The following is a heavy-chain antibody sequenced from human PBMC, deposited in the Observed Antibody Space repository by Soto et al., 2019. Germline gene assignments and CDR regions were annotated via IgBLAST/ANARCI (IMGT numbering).Heavy chain of an antibody. V-gene: IGHV1-69*02. CDR3: ARTSATRYDYGDGGSTP. CDR2: IIPILGIA. J-gene: IGHJ5*02. D-gene: IGHD4-17*01. CDR1: GGTFSSYT. Sequence: QVQLVQSGAEVKKPGSSVKVSCKASGGTFSSYTISWVRQAPGQGLEWMGRIIPILGIANYAQKFQGRVTITADKSTSTAYRELSSLRAEDTAVYYCARTSATRYDYGDGGSTPWGQGTLVTVSS.